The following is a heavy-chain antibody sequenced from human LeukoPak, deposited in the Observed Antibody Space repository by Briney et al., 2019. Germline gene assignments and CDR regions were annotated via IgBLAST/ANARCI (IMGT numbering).Heavy chain of an antibody. Sequence: PSETLSLTCTVSGYSISSGYYWGWIRQPPGKGLEWTGSIDHSGSTYYNPSLKSRITISVDTPKNQFSLKLSYVTAADTAVYYCARDSSGSYLHYYYYYYMDVWGKGTTVTISS. CDR3: ARDSSGSYLHYYYYYYMDV. V-gene: IGHV4-38-2*02. CDR1: GYSISSGYY. J-gene: IGHJ6*03. D-gene: IGHD1-26*01. CDR2: IDHSGST.